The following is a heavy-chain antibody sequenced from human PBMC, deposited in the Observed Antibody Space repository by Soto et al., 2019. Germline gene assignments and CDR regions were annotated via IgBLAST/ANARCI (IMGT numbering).Heavy chain of an antibody. D-gene: IGHD2-15*01. J-gene: IGHJ4*02. V-gene: IGHV4-4*07. Sequence: SETLSLTCTVSGGSISSYYWSWIRQPAGKGLEWIGRIYTSGGTNYNPSLKSRVTMSVDTSKNQFSLKLSSVTAADTAVYYCARVKRHCSGGSCYSGFDYWGQGTLVTVSS. CDR3: ARVKRHCSGGSCYSGFDY. CDR2: IYTSGGT. CDR1: GGSISSYY.